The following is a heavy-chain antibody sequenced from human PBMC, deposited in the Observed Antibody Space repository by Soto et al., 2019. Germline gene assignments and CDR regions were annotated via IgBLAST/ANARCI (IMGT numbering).Heavy chain of an antibody. D-gene: IGHD5-18*01. CDR1: GFTFSSYW. V-gene: IGHV3-7*03. CDR3: ARDWGYTYALEY. J-gene: IGHJ4*02. CDR2: IKQDGSEK. Sequence: PGGSLRLSCAASGFTFSSYWMSWVRQAPWKGLEGVANIKQDGSEKYYVASVKRRFTISRDNAKNSLYLQMNSLRAEDTAVYYCARDWGYTYALEYWGQGTLVNVSS.